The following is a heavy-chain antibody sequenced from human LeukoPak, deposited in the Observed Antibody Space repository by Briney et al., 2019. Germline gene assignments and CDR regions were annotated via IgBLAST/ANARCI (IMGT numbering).Heavy chain of an antibody. CDR3: ARDLTGYGSRSYYAPYYFDY. V-gene: IGHV3-21*01. Sequence: GGSLRLSCAASGFTFSSYSMNWVRQAPGKGLEWVSSISSSSSYIYYADSVKGRFTISRDNAKNSLYLQMNSLRAEDTAVYYCARDLTGYGSRSYYAPYYFDYWGQGTLVTVSS. CDR2: ISSSSSYI. CDR1: GFTFSSYS. D-gene: IGHD3-10*01. J-gene: IGHJ4*02.